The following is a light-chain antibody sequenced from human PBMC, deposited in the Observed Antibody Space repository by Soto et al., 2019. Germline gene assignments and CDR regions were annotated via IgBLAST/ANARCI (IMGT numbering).Light chain of an antibody. V-gene: IGLV1-36*01. CDR3: AAWDDSLNVVL. CDR1: TSNVGNNA. CDR2: FDD. J-gene: IGLJ2*01. Sequence: QSVLTQPPSVSEAPRQRVSISCSGNTSNVGNNAVNWYQQLPGKTPKLLIYFDDLVPSGVSDRFSGSKSGTSASLAISGLQSDDEADYYCAAWDDSLNVVLFGGVTKLTVL.